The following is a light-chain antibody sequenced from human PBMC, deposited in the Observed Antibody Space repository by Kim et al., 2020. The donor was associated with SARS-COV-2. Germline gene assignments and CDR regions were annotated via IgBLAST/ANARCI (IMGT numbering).Light chain of an antibody. CDR2: DVT. J-gene: IGLJ3*02. CDR3: SSYSGSDTWV. V-gene: IGLV2-14*03. Sequence: QSINISCTGSSSDIGGYNYCSWFQQHPGKAPKLMIYDVTKWPSGISNRFSGSKSGNTASLTISGLQAEDEADYYCSSYSGSDTWVFGGGTQLTVL. CDR1: SSDIGGYNY.